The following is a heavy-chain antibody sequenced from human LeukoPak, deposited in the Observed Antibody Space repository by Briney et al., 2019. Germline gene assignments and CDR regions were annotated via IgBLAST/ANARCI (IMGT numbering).Heavy chain of an antibody. V-gene: IGHV3-53*01. Sequence: PGGSLRLSCASSGFTVSTNYMSWVRQAPGKGLEWVSTLYPGGNTYYADSVEGRFTISRDTFKNTMYLQMSSLRADDTAVYYCAKDLGSNAPDAFHIWGQGTMLTVSS. J-gene: IGHJ3*02. CDR1: GFTVSTNY. D-gene: IGHD1-26*01. CDR3: AKDLGSNAPDAFHI. CDR2: LYPGGNT.